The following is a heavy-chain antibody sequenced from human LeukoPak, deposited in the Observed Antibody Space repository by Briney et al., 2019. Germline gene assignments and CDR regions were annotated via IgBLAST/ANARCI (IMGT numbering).Heavy chain of an antibody. V-gene: IGHV3-23*01. D-gene: IGHD2-8*01. Sequence: GGSLRLSCAASGFTFSNYAMTWVRQAPGEGLEWVSSISGGPVYYADSVKGRFTISRDNSKNTLFLQMNSLRAEDTAIYYCAKDSYSHNGIFDALDIWGQGTMVTVSS. CDR3: AKDSYSHNGIFDALDI. CDR2: ISGGPV. J-gene: IGHJ3*02. CDR1: GFTFSNYA.